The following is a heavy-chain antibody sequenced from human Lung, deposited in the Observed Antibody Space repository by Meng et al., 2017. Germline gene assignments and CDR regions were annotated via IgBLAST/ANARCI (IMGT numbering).Heavy chain of an antibody. CDR1: GGSFIDYY. Sequence: QVLLQQWAAGLFERSETLSLHCVVSGGSFIDYYWSWIRQPPGKGLEWIGEIIDSGSTNYNPSLKSRVTISVDTSKNQFSLRVTSVTAADRAVYYCVRRTYSSGWYFDYWGQGTLVTVSS. J-gene: IGHJ4*02. V-gene: IGHV4-34*12. CDR3: VRRTYSSGWYFDY. D-gene: IGHD6-19*01. CDR2: IIDSGST.